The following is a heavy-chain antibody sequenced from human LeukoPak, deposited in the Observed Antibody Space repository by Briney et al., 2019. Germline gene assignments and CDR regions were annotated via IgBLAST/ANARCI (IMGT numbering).Heavy chain of an antibody. V-gene: IGHV4-59*01. J-gene: IGHJ5*02. Sequence: GALSVTRMVSVGAISNYYWSGIRQPPGKGREGSGYIYYSGSTYYNPSLKSRVTISLDTSKNNFYLKLDSVTAADTAVYYCARKKFMEAGGFDHWGQGTPVTVAS. CDR2: IYYSGST. D-gene: IGHD2-15*01. CDR1: VGAISNYY. CDR3: ARKKFMEAGGFDH.